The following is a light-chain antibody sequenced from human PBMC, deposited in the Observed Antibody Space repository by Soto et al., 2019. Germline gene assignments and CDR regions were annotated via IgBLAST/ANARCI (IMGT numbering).Light chain of an antibody. J-gene: IGKJ3*01. CDR1: QSITSY. Sequence: DIQMTQSPSSLSASVGDRVTLTCRASQSITSYLNWYQQKPGKAPNLLIYAASSLQSGGPSKFSGSVSGTDFTLTISRLQHYDFATYSGQQSYSSPFTFGPGTKVDI. V-gene: IGKV1-39*01. CDR2: AAS. CDR3: QQSYSSPFT.